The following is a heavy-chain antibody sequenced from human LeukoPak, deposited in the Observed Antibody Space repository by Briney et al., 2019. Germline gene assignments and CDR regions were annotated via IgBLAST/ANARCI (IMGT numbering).Heavy chain of an antibody. Sequence: PGGSLRLSCAASGFTFSSYAMHWVRQAPGKGLEWVAVIPYDGSNKYYADSVKGRFTISRDNSKNTLYLQMNSLRAEDTAVYYCASSSSGWYRFDYWGQGTLVTVSS. V-gene: IGHV3-30-3*01. J-gene: IGHJ4*02. CDR1: GFTFSSYA. CDR2: IPYDGSNK. CDR3: ASSSSGWYRFDY. D-gene: IGHD6-19*01.